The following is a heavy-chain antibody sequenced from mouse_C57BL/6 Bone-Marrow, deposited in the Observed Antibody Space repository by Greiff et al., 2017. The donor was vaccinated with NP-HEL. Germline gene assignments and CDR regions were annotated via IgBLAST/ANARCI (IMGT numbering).Heavy chain of an antibody. V-gene: IGHV1-64*01. D-gene: IGHD1-1*01. J-gene: IGHJ4*01. Sequence: QVQLQQPGAELVKPGASVKLSCKASGYTFTSYWMHWVKQRPGQGLEWIGMIHPNSGSTNYNEKFKSKVTLTVDKSSSTAYMQLSSLTSEDSAVYYCARGVGSSYVGRAMDYWGQGTSVTVSS. CDR2: IHPNSGST. CDR3: ARGVGSSYVGRAMDY. CDR1: GYTFTSYW.